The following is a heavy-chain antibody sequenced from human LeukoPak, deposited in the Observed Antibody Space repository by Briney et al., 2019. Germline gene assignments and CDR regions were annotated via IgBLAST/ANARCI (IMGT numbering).Heavy chain of an antibody. J-gene: IGHJ4*02. V-gene: IGHV3-53*01. D-gene: IGHD5-24*01. CDR3: ATGGRSGMAFDF. CDR2: IYGGGNT. Sequence: PGESLRLSCSFSGLIATSNYMAWVRPAPGTGLQSLSFIYGGGNTLYADSVMGRFSISRDNSKSTLYLQMSSLRVEDTAVYYCATGGRSGMAFDFWGQGTLVTVSS. CDR1: GLIATSNY.